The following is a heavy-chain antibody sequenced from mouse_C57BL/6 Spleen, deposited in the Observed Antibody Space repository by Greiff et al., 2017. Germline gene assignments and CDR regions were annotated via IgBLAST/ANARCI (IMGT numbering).Heavy chain of an antibody. CDR1: GYTFTDYN. J-gene: IGHJ1*03. D-gene: IGHD2-1*01. CDR3: AIIAVYYGNYGWYFDV. V-gene: IGHV1-18*01. CDR2: INPNNGGT. Sequence: VQLQQSGPELVKPGASVKIPCKASGYTFTDYNMDWVKQSHGKSLEWIGDINPNNGGTIYNQKFKGKDTLTVDKSSSTAYMELRSLTSEDTAVYYCAIIAVYYGNYGWYFDVWGTGTTVTVSS.